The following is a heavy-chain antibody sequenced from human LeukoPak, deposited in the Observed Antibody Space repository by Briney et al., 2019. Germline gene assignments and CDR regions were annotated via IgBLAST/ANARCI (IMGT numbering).Heavy chain of an antibody. CDR1: GYTFTSYG. CDR3: ASPPYYDSSGYWSGFDY. V-gene: IGHV1-18*01. Sequence: VAPVKVSCKASGYTFTSYGISWVRQAPGQGLEWMGWISAYNGNTNYAQKLQGRVTMTTDTSTSTAYMELRSLRSDDTAVYYCASPPYYDSSGYWSGFDYWGQGTLVTVSS. J-gene: IGHJ4*02. CDR2: ISAYNGNT. D-gene: IGHD3-22*01.